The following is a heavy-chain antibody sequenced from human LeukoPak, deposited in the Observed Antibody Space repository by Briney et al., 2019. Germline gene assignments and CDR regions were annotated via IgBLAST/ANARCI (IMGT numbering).Heavy chain of an antibody. Sequence: ASVKVSCKASGYTFTGYYMHWVRQAPGQGLEWMGWISAYNGNTNYAQKLQGRVTMTTDTSTSTAYMELRSLRSDDTAVYYCARWGKYGDYCFDYWGQGTLVTVSS. V-gene: IGHV1-18*04. CDR2: ISAYNGNT. D-gene: IGHD4-17*01. CDR3: ARWGKYGDYCFDY. CDR1: GYTFTGYY. J-gene: IGHJ4*02.